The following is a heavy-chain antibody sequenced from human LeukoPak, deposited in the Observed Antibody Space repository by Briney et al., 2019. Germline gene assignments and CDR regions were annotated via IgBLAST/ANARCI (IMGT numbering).Heavy chain of an antibody. Sequence: GESLRLSCAASGFTVSDNYMSWVRQAPGKGLEWVSVIYSGGNTYYADSVKGRFTISRDNSKNTLYLQMNSLRAEDTAVYYCARQTGTPLPSIFDYWGQGTLVTVSS. J-gene: IGHJ4*02. CDR3: ARQTGTPLPSIFDY. D-gene: IGHD1-1*01. V-gene: IGHV3-53*01. CDR1: GFTVSDNY. CDR2: IYSGGNT.